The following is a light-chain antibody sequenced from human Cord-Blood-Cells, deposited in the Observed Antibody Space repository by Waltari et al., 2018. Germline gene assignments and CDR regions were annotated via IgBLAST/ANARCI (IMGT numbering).Light chain of an antibody. J-gene: IGLJ1*01. CDR1: SRAVGGYNH. CDR2: EVS. CDR3: SSYTSSSTYV. Sequence: QSALTQPASVSGSPGPSITISCTGTSRAVGGYNHVSWYQQHPGKAPKLMIYEVSNRPSGVSNRFSGSKSGNTASLTISGLQTEDEADYYCSSYTSSSTYVFGTGTKVTVL. V-gene: IGLV2-14*01.